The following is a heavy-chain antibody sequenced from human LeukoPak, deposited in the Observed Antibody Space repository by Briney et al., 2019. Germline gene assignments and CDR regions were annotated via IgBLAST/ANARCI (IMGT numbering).Heavy chain of an antibody. V-gene: IGHV1-2*02. Sequence: ASVKVSCKASGYTFTGYYMHWVRQAPGQGLEWMGWINPNSGGTNYAQKFQGRVTMTRDTSISTAYMELSRLRSDDTAVYYCASKAHFGVVNCIDPWGQGTLVTVSS. CDR1: GYTFTGYY. CDR3: ASKAHFGVVNCIDP. J-gene: IGHJ5*02. CDR2: INPNSGGT. D-gene: IGHD3-3*01.